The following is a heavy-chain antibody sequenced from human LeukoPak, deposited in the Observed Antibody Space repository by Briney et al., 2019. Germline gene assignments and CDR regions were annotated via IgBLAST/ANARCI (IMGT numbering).Heavy chain of an antibody. CDR3: ARSDSEQWLISGAFDI. V-gene: IGHV3-53*01. CDR2: IYSGGST. D-gene: IGHD6-19*01. Sequence: PGGSLRLSCAASGFTVRSNYMSWVRQAQGQGLEWVSVIYSGGSTYYADSVKGRFTLSRDNSKNTVYLQMNSLRAEDMAVYYCARSDSEQWLISGAFDIWGQGTMVTVS. CDR1: GFTVRSNY. J-gene: IGHJ3*02.